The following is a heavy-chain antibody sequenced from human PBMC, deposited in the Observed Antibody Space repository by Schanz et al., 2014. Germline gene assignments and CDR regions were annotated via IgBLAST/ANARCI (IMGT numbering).Heavy chain of an antibody. V-gene: IGHV1-18*01. J-gene: IGHJ4*02. CDR2: ITAYNGDT. D-gene: IGHD6-13*01. Sequence: QVQLVQSGAEVKKPGASVKVSCKASGYTFTSHGISWVRQAPGQGLEWMGWITAYNGDTNYALKLQGRVTMTTDKSTFTAYMDVSSLRSEDTAVYYCASSGAGYSSSWDFDYWGQGTLVTVSS. CDR3: ASSGAGYSSSWDFDY. CDR1: GYTFTSHG.